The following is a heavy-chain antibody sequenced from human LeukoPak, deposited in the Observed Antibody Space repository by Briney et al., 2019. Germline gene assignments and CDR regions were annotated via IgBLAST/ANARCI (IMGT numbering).Heavy chain of an antibody. CDR3: AKDVRRYYDSSGPLDY. CDR1: GFTFSSYA. D-gene: IGHD3-22*01. V-gene: IGHV3-30-3*01. Sequence: GGSLRLSCAASGFTFSSYAMHWVRQAPGKGLEWVAVISYDGSNKYYADSVKGRFTISRDNSKNTLYLQMNSLRAEDTAVYYCAKDVRRYYDSSGPLDYWGQGTLVTVSS. J-gene: IGHJ4*02. CDR2: ISYDGSNK.